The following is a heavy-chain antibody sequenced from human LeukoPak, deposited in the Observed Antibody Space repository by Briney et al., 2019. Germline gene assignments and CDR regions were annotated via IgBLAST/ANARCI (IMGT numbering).Heavy chain of an antibody. CDR3: ARDLGLAAAGFSHWFDP. CDR2: TYYRSKWYN. V-gene: IGHV6-1*01. J-gene: IGHJ5*02. D-gene: IGHD6-13*01. Sequence: SQTLSLTCAISGDSGSSNSAAWNWIRKSPSRGLEWLGRTYYRSKWYNDYAVSVKSRITINPDTSKNQFSLQLNSVTPEDTAVYYCARDLGLAAAGFSHWFDPWGQGTLVTVSS. CDR1: GDSGSSNSAA.